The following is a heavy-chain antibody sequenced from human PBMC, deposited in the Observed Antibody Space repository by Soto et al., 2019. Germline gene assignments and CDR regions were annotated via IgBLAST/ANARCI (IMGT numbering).Heavy chain of an antibody. CDR1: GDSINSADYY. V-gene: IGHV4-30-4*01. CDR3: ARDRGSSWMYKWFDP. J-gene: IGHJ5*02. Sequence: KPSETLSLTCTVSGDSINSADYYWSWIRQPPGKGLEWIGHIYYSGSTYYTPSLKSRVTISIDTSKNQFSLKMTSVTAADTAVYYCARDRGSSWMYKWFDPWGQGTQVTVSS. CDR2: IYYSGST. D-gene: IGHD6-13*01.